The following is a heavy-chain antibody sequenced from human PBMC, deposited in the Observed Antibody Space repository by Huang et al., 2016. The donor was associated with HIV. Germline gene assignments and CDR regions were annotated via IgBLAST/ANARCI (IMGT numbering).Heavy chain of an antibody. CDR1: GYTFSTYS. J-gene: IGHJ4*02. CDR3: VRDSSSGLQLRY. Sequence: EVQLVESGGGLAQPGGSLRLSCVASGYTFSTYSMNWVRRAAGKGLGWVSYISKTSGATSYAESVKGRFTVSRDNVKKSLYLQMNRLRVEDTAMYYCVRDSSSGLQLRYWGQGALVIVS. D-gene: IGHD3-22*01. V-gene: IGHV3-48*01. CDR2: ISKTSGAT.